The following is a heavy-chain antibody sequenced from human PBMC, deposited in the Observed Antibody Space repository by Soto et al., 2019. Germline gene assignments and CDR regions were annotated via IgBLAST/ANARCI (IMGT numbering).Heavy chain of an antibody. J-gene: IGHJ6*02. CDR1: GFTFSSYA. V-gene: IGHV3-30-3*01. CDR3: ARDGGYSGYYYGMDV. D-gene: IGHD5-12*01. CDR2: ISYDGSNK. Sequence: SLRLSCAASGFTFSSYAMHWVRQAPGKGLEWVAVISYDGSNKYYADSVKGRFTISRDNSKNTLYLQMNSLRAEDTAVYYCARDGGYSGYYYGMDVWGQGTTVTVSS.